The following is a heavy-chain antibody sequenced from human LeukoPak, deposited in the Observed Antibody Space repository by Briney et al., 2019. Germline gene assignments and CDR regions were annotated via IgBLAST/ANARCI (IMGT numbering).Heavy chain of an antibody. CDR3: ASLSGYDFH. D-gene: IGHD5-12*01. CDR2: ISYDGSNK. V-gene: IGHV3-30*03. Sequence: GRSLRLSCAASGFTFSSYGMHWVRQAPGKGLEWVAVISYDGSNKYYADSVKGRFTISRDNSKNTLYLQMNGLRAEDTAVYYCASLSGYDFHWGQGTLVTVSS. J-gene: IGHJ4*02. CDR1: GFTFSSYG.